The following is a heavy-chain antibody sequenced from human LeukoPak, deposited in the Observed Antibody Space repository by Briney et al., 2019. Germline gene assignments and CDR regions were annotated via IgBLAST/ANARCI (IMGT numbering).Heavy chain of an antibody. D-gene: IGHD6-19*01. CDR3: ARVLGTGYSSGWYGGAFDY. V-gene: IGHV3-48*01. CDR2: IIGSGDLI. CDR1: GFTFSSYS. Sequence: PGGALRLSCAASGFTFSSYSMNWVRQAPGKGLEWVSFIIGSGDLICYADSVKGRFTISRDNARNSLYLQMNSLRGEDTAVYYCARVLGTGYSSGWYGGAFDYWGQGTLVTVSS. J-gene: IGHJ4*02.